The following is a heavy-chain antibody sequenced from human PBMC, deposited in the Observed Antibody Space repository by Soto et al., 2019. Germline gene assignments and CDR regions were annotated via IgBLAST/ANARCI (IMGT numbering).Heavy chain of an antibody. CDR2: INPNSGVT. CDR1: GYAFTDFF. CDR3: AAVVGGGGKYYYYGMDV. V-gene: IGHV1-2*02. J-gene: IGHJ6*02. D-gene: IGHD1-26*01. Sequence: GASVKVSCKASGYAFTDFFIHWVRQAPGQGLEWMGWINPNSGVTNYAQNFQGRVTMTRDTSVSTAYVDLSSLRSDDTAVYYCAAVVGGGGKYYYYGMDVWGQGTTVTVSS.